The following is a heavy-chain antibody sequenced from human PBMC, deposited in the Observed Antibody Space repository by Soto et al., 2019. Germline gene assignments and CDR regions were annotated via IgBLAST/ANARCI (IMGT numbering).Heavy chain of an antibody. J-gene: IGHJ6*03. CDR2: IIPILGIA. CDR3: ARGRYYGSGSYYPVYYYYYMDV. D-gene: IGHD3-10*01. CDR1: GGTFSSYT. V-gene: IGHV1-69*02. Sequence: ASVKVSCKASGGTFSSYTISWVRQAPGQGLEWMGRIIPILGIANYAQKFQGRVTITADKSTSTAYMELSSLRSEDTAVYYCARGRYYGSGSYYPVYYYYYMDVWGKGTTVTVSS.